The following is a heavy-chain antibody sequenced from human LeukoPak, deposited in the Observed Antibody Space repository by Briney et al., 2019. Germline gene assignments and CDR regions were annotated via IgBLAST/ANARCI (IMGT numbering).Heavy chain of an antibody. V-gene: IGHV4-39*01. CDR3: ARNNIGTRTYDY. CDR1: GGSISSSSYY. J-gene: IGHJ4*02. D-gene: IGHD1/OR15-1a*01. Sequence: PSETLSLTCTVSGGSISSSSYYWGWIRQPPGKGLDWIGNIYYSGSTYYNPSLKSRVTISVDTSNNQFSLKLTSVTAPDTAVYYCARNNIGTRTYDYWGQGTLVTVSS. CDR2: IYYSGST.